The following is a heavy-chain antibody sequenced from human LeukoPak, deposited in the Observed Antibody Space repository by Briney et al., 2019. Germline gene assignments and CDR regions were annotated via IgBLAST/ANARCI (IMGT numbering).Heavy chain of an antibody. CDR3: ANLRGRGAYACSGASCYSY. Sequence: PGDSLRLSCEASGFTFSSYAMSWVRQAPGQGLEWVSGVSGSGGGTYYTDSVKGRFTISRDNSKNTLFLQMNSLRAEDTAVYYCANLRGRGAYACSGASCYSYWGQGTLVTVSP. CDR2: VSGSGGGT. CDR1: GFTFSSYA. D-gene: IGHD2-15*01. V-gene: IGHV3-23*01. J-gene: IGHJ4*02.